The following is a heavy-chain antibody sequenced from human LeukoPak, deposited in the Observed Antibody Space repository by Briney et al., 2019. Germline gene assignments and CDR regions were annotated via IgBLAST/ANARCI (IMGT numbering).Heavy chain of an antibody. CDR3: AIDSWELRGY. CDR2: IKQDGSER. J-gene: IGHJ4*02. CDR1: GFTFSSYA. D-gene: IGHD1-26*01. V-gene: IGHV3-7*01. Sequence: GGSLRLSCAASGFTFSSYAMSWVRQAPGKGLEWVANIKQDGSERYYVDSVKGRFTNSRDNAKNSQFLQMNSLRAEDTAVYYCAIDSWELRGYWGQGALVTVSS.